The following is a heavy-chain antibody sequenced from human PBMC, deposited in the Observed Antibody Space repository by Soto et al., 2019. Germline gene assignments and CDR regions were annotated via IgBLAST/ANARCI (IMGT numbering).Heavy chain of an antibody. CDR3: AKDGVPAAMLAGHDAFDI. CDR2: ISGSGGST. V-gene: IGHV3-23*01. D-gene: IGHD2-2*01. J-gene: IGHJ3*02. CDR1: GFTFSSYA. Sequence: EVQLLESGGGLVQPGGSLRLSCAASGFTFSSYAMSWVRQAPGKGLEWVSAISGSGGSTYYADSVKGRLTISRDNSKNTLYLQMNSLRAEDTAVYYCAKDGVPAAMLAGHDAFDIWGQGTMVTVSS.